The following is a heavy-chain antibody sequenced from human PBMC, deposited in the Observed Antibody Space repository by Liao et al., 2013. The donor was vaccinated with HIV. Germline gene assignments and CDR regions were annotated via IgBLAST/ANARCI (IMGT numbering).Heavy chain of an antibody. CDR2: IYASGST. J-gene: IGHJ4*02. CDR3: AKDPNFWSGPGY. CDR1: GSISSHY. V-gene: IGHV4-4*07. Sequence: GSISSHYWSWIRQPAGKGLEWIGRIYASGSTNYSPSLKSRVTMSVDTSKNQFSLNLTSVTAADTAVYYCAKDPNFWSGPGYWGQGTLVTVSS. D-gene: IGHD3-3*01.